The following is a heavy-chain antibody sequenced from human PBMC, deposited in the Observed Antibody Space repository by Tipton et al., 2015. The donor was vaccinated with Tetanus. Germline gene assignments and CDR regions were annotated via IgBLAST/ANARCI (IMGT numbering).Heavy chain of an antibody. Sequence: SLRLSCAASGFTFSGYWMSWVRQAPGKGLEWVANVKQDGSEKNYVDSVKGRFTISRDNAKNSLYLQMNSLRAEDTAVYYCAKVSPYQPLLTYIDYWGQGTLVTVSS. CDR1: GFTFSGYW. CDR3: AKVSPYQPLLTYIDY. V-gene: IGHV3-7*01. J-gene: IGHJ4*02. D-gene: IGHD2-2*01. CDR2: VKQDGSEK.